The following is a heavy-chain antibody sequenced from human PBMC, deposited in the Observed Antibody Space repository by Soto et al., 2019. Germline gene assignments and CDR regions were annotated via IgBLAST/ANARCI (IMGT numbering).Heavy chain of an antibody. D-gene: IGHD3-10*01. CDR1: GGSISSSSYY. J-gene: IGHJ5*02. CDR2: IYYSGST. Sequence: SETLSLTCTVSGGSISSSSYYWGWIRQPPGKGLEWIGSIYYSGSTYYNPSLKSRVTISVDTSKNQFSLKLSSVTAADTAVYYCARAKDYYGSGSYRGLNWHYPRGQGT. CDR3: ARAKDYYGSGSYRGLNWHYP. V-gene: IGHV4-39*01.